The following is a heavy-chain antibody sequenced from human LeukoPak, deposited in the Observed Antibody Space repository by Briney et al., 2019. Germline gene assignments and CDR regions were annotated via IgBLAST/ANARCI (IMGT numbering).Heavy chain of an antibody. Sequence: GGSLRLSCAASGFTFSNYAMSWVRQAPGKGLEWVSAISGSGGSTYYADSVKGRFTISRDNSKNTLYLQMNSLRAEDTAVYYCAKTIGSGWYPGSAFDIWGQGTMVTVSS. J-gene: IGHJ3*02. D-gene: IGHD6-19*01. CDR3: AKTIGSGWYPGSAFDI. CDR1: GFTFSNYA. V-gene: IGHV3-23*01. CDR2: ISGSGGST.